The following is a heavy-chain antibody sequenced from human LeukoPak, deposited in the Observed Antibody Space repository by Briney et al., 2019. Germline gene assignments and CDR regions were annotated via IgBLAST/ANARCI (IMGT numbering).Heavy chain of an antibody. CDR1: GFTFSSYA. CDR3: AKDLYSSSWYAFDY. J-gene: IGHJ4*02. D-gene: IGHD6-13*01. V-gene: IGHV3-23*01. Sequence: GGSLRLSCAASGFTFSSYAMSRVREAPGKGLEWGSAISGSGGSTYYADPVKGRFTISRDNSKNTLYLQMNSLRAEDTAVYYCAKDLYSSSWYAFDYWGQGTLVTVSS. CDR2: ISGSGGST.